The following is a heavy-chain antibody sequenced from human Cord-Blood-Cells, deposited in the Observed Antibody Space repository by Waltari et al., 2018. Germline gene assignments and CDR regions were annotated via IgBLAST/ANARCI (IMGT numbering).Heavy chain of an antibody. J-gene: IGHJ4*02. V-gene: IGHV5-51*01. Sequence: EVQLVQSGAEVKKPGESLKISCKGSGYSFTSYWIGWVRQMPGKGLEWMWIIYPGDSDTRYSPSFQGQVTISADKSISTAYLQWSSLKASDTAMYYCARGNCSSTSCYSYFDYWGQGTLVTVSS. D-gene: IGHD2-2*02. CDR2: IYPGDSDT. CDR1: GYSFTSYW. CDR3: ARGNCSSTSCYSYFDY.